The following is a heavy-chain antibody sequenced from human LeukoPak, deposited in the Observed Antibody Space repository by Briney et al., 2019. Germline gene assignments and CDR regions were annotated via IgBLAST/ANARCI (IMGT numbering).Heavy chain of an antibody. CDR1: GYSFTSFG. V-gene: IGHV1-18*01. J-gene: IGHJ4*02. CDR3: ARGYVVRGVQFYFDD. CDR2: ISPYDDDT. Sequence: ASVKVSCKASGYSFTSFGISWVRQAPGQGLEWMGWISPYDDDTNYAQNFQGRVTMTADTSTTTAYMELRILTSDDTAVYYCARGYVVRGVQFYFDDWGQGTLVTVSS. D-gene: IGHD3-10*01.